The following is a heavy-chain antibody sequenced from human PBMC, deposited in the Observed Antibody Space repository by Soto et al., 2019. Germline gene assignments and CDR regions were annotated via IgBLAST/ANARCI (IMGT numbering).Heavy chain of an antibody. J-gene: IGHJ5*02. D-gene: IGHD3-3*01. CDR3: ARAMSEEVLQLPNWFDP. CDR2: IYSAGNT. V-gene: IGHV3-66*01. CDR1: GFTISSSY. Sequence: EVQLVESGGGLVQPGGSLRLSCAAYGFTISSSYMSWVRQVPGKGLEWVSLIYSAGNTYYADSVRGRFTISRDNSKNTLYLQMNSLRAEDTAVYYCARAMSEEVLQLPNWFDPWGQGTLVTVSS.